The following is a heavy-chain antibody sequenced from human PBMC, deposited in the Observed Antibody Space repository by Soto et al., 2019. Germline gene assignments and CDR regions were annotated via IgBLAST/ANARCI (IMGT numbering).Heavy chain of an antibody. J-gene: IGHJ2*01. CDR2: INAGNGNT. D-gene: IGHD4-17*01. V-gene: IGHV1-3*01. CDR1: GDIFTSYG. CDR3: ARNEYGDYVGYFDL. Sequence: ASVKVSCKASGDIFTSYGISWVRQAPGQRLEWMGWINAGNGNTKYSQKFQGRVTITRDTSASTAYMELSSLRSEDTAVYYCARNEYGDYVGYFDLWGRGTLVTVPQ.